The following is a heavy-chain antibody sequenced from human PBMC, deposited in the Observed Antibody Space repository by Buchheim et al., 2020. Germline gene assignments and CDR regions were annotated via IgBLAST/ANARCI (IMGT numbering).Heavy chain of an antibody. V-gene: IGHV4-34*01. D-gene: IGHD2-15*01. CDR3: ASLVVVVGGYYGMDV. CDR1: GGSFSGYY. Sequence: QVQLQQWGAGLLKPSETLSLTCAVYGGSFSGYYWSWIRQPPGKGLEWIGEINHSGSTNYNPSLKSRVTISVDTSKNTLSLKLSSVTAADTAVYYCASLVVVVGGYYGMDVWGQGTT. CDR2: INHSGST. J-gene: IGHJ6*02.